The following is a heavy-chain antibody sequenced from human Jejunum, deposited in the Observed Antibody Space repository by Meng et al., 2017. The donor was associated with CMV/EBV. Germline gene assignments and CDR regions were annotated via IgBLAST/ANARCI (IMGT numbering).Heavy chain of an antibody. CDR2: ISGSGSNK. CDR1: V. CDR3: TKNVKGGYCTSTSCFIPGMDV. Sequence: VMNWVRQAPGKGPEWVSSISGSGSNKYYADSVKGRFTISRDNSKNIVYLQMSSLRGEDTAVYYCTKNVKGGYCTSTSCFIPGMDVWGQGTTVTVSS. V-gene: IGHV3-23*01. D-gene: IGHD2-2*01. J-gene: IGHJ6*02.